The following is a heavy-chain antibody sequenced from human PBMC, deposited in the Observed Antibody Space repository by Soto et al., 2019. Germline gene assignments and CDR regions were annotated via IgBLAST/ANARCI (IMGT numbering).Heavy chain of an antibody. CDR3: ARDGSLRGAFDI. V-gene: IGHV3-33*01. D-gene: IGHD3-10*01. CDR2: IWYDGSNK. CDR1: GFTFSSYG. J-gene: IGHJ3*02. Sequence: GGSLRLSCAASGFTFSSYGMHWVRQAPGKGLEWVAVIWYDGSNKYYADSVKGRFTISRDNSKNTLYLQMNSLRAEDTAVYYCARDGSLRGAFDIWGQGTMVTVSS.